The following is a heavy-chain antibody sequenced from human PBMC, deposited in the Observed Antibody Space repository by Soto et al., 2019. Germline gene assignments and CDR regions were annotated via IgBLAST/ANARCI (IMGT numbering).Heavy chain of an antibody. V-gene: IGHV4-31*03. D-gene: IGHD5-12*01. J-gene: IGHJ3*02. CDR3: ARRDIVATSGAFDI. CDR1: GGSISSGNYY. CDR2: IHYSGTT. Sequence: PSETLSLTCTVSGGSISSGNYYWSWIRQHPGKGLEWIGYIHYSGTTYYNPSLKSRITISVDTSKHQFSLMLSSVTAADTAVYYCARRDIVATSGAFDIWGQGTMVTVSS.